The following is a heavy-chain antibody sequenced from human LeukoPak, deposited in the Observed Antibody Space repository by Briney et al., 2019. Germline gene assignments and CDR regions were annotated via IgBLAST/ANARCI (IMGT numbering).Heavy chain of an antibody. CDR3: ARMVGSNTSIRHDP. CDR2: IYYTGST. V-gene: IGHV4-30-4*01. J-gene: IGHJ5*02. D-gene: IGHD4-23*01. CDR1: GDSINNGDYF. Sequence: SQTLSLTCTVSGDSINNGDYFWSWIRQSPGKGLEWIGYIYYTGSTYDNPSLESRVIISIDTSKNQFSLRLNSVTATDTAVYFCARMVGSNTSIRHDPWGQGTLVTVSS.